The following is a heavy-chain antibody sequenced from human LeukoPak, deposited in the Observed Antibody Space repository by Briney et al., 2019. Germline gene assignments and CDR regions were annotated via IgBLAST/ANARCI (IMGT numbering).Heavy chain of an antibody. CDR3: AKQGYYYDSSGYYYYFDY. V-gene: IGHV3-23*01. Sequence: GGSLRLSCAASGFTFSSYAMSWVRQAPGKGLEWVSAISGSGGSTYYADSVKGRFTISRDNSKDTLYLQMNSLRAEDTAVYYCAKQGYYYDSSGYYYYFDYWGQGTLVTVSS. CDR1: GFTFSSYA. CDR2: ISGSGGST. J-gene: IGHJ4*02. D-gene: IGHD3-22*01.